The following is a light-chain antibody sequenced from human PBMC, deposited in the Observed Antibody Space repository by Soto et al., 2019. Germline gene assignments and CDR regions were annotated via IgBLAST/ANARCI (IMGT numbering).Light chain of an antibody. CDR3: QSYDSSLSGYV. J-gene: IGLJ1*01. V-gene: IGLV1-40*01. Sequence: QSVLTQPPSVSGAPGQRVTTSCTGRSSNIGAPYDVHWYQQLPGTAPKLLIYDNTNRPSGVPDRFSGSKSGTSASLAITGLQAEDEADYYCQSYDSSLSGYVFGTGTKVTVL. CDR2: DNT. CDR1: SSNIGAPYD.